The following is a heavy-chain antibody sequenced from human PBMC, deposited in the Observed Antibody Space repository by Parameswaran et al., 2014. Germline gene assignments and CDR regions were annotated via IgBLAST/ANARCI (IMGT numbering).Heavy chain of an antibody. CDR3: EGGYCSSTSCPEGGGMDV. D-gene: IGHD2-2*01. V-gene: IGHV4-34*01. J-gene: IGHJ6*02. CDR2: INHSGST. Sequence: RWIRQPPGKGLEWIGEINHSGSTNYNPSLKSRVTISVDTSKNQFSLKLSSVTAADTAVYYCEGGYCSSTSCPEGGGMDVWGQGTTVTVSS.